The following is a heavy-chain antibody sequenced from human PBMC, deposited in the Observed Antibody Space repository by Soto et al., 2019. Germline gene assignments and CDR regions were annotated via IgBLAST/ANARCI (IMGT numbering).Heavy chain of an antibody. CDR1: GGSISSGGYY. CDR3: ARDRGWNYDY. V-gene: IGHV4-31*03. Sequence: SETLSLTCTVSGGSISSGGYYWSWIRQHPGKGLEWIGYIYYSGSTYYNPSLKSRVTISVDTSKNQFSLKLSSVTAADTAVYYCARDRGWNYDYGGQGTLGTVSS. D-gene: IGHD1-7*01. J-gene: IGHJ4*02. CDR2: IYYSGST.